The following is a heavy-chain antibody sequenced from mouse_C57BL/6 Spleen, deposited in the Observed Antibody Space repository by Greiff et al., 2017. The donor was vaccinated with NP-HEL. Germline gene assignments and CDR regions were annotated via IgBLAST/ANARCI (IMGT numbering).Heavy chain of an antibody. Sequence: VQLQQSGAELVRPGASVKLSCTASGFNIKDDYMHWVKQRPEQGLEWIGWIDPENGDTEYASKFQGKATITADTSSNTAYLQLSSLTSEDTAVYYCTTLNPSYYYGSSPFAYWGQGTLVTVSA. CDR2: IDPENGDT. V-gene: IGHV14-4*01. J-gene: IGHJ3*01. CDR1: GFNIKDDY. CDR3: TTLNPSYYYGSSPFAY. D-gene: IGHD1-1*01.